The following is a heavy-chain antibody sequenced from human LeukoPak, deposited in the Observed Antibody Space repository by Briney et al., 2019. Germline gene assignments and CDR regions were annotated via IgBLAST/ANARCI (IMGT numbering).Heavy chain of an antibody. Sequence: GGSLRLSCAASGFTFSSYGMHWVRQAPGKGLEWVAFIRYDGSNKCYADSVKGRFTISRDNSKSTLFLQMNSLRAEDTAVYYCAKDMQLWYFDYWGQGTLVTVSS. CDR2: IRYDGSNK. V-gene: IGHV3-30*02. CDR3: AKDMQLWYFDY. J-gene: IGHJ4*02. D-gene: IGHD5-18*01. CDR1: GFTFSSYG.